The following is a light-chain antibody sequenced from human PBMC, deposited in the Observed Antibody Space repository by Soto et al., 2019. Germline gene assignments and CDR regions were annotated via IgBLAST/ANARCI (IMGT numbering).Light chain of an antibody. CDR1: SSNIGAGYD. J-gene: IGLJ7*01. CDR2: GNS. CDR3: QSYDSSLSGAV. Sequence: QSVLTQPPSVSGAPGQRVTISCTGSSSNIGAGYDVHWYQQLPGTAPKLLIYGNSHRPSGVPDRFSGSKSGTSASLAITGLQAEYEADYYCQSYDSSLSGAVFVGGTQLTVL. V-gene: IGLV1-40*01.